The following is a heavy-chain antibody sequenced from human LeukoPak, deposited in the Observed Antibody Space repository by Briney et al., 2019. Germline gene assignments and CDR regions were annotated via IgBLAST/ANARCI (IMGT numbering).Heavy chain of an antibody. D-gene: IGHD6-19*01. Sequence: GGSLRLSCAASGFTFSSYAMSWVRQAPGKGLEWVSVIYSGGSTYYADSVKGRFTISRDNSKNTLYLQMNSLRAEDTAIYYCARHGYTSGWVRSWGQGTLVTVST. V-gene: IGHV3-66*04. J-gene: IGHJ4*02. CDR1: GFTFSSYA. CDR3: ARHGYTSGWVRS. CDR2: IYSGGST.